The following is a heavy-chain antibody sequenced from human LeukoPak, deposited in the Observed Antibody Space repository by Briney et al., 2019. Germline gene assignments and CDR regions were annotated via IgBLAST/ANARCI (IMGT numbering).Heavy chain of an antibody. V-gene: IGHV1-8*01. CDR2: MNPNSGNT. D-gene: IGHD3-22*01. CDR1: GYTFTSYD. J-gene: IGHJ4*02. CDR3: ARVRYDSSGYYSIFDS. Sequence: ASVKVSCKASGYTFTSYDINWVRQATGQGLEWMGWMNPNSGNTGYAQKFQGRVTMTRNTSISTAYMELSSLRSEDTAVYYCARVRYDSSGYYSIFDSWGQGTLVTVSS.